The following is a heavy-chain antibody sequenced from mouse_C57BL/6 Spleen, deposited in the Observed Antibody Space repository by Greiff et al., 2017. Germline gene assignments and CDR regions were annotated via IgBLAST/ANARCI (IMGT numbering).Heavy chain of an antibody. Sequence: EVQGVESGGGLVKPGGSLKLSCAASGFTFSDYGMHWVRQAPDKGLEWVAYISSGSSTIYYADTVKGRFTISRDNAKNTLFLQMTSLRSEDTAMYYCERKRETYYSNYRAMDYWGQGTSVTVAS. J-gene: IGHJ4*01. D-gene: IGHD2-5*01. CDR3: ERKRETYYSNYRAMDY. V-gene: IGHV5-17*01. CDR2: ISSGSSTI. CDR1: GFTFSDYG.